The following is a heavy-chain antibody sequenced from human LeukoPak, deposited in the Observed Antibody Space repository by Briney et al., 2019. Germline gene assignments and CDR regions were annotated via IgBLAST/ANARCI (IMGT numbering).Heavy chain of an antibody. CDR2: IYHSGST. CDR3: ARAPAGNLIDY. V-gene: IGHV4-30-2*01. Sequence: SETLSLTCAVSGGSISSGGYSWSWIRQPPGKGPEWIGYIYHSGSTYYNPSLKSRVTISVDRSKNQFSLKLSSVTAADTAVYYCARAPAGNLIDYWGQGTLVTVSS. CDR1: GGSISSGGYS. D-gene: IGHD1-1*01. J-gene: IGHJ4*02.